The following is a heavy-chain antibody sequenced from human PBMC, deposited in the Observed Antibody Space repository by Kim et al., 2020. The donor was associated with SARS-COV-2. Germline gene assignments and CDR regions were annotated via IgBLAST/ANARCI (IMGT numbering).Heavy chain of an antibody. CDR1: GFTFSSYG. V-gene: IGHV3-30*18. CDR3: AKAAVAGLGFDAFDI. J-gene: IGHJ3*02. D-gene: IGHD6-19*01. CDR2: ISYDGSNK. Sequence: GGSLRLSCAASGFTFSSYGMHWVRQAPGKGLEWVAVISYDGSNKYYADSVKGRFTISRDNSKNTLYLQMNSLRAEDTAVYYCAKAAVAGLGFDAFDIWGQGTMVTVSS.